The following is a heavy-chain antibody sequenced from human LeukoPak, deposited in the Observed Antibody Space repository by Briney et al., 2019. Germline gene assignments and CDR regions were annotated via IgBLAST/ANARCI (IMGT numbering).Heavy chain of an antibody. CDR3: ARVITHFNWFDP. Sequence: ASVKVSCKASGYTFTSYDINWARQATGQGLEWMGWMNPNSGNTGYAQKFQGRVTITRNTSISTAYMELSSLRSEDTAVYYCARVITHFNWFDPWGQGTLVTVSS. D-gene: IGHD1-20*01. J-gene: IGHJ5*02. V-gene: IGHV1-8*03. CDR2: MNPNSGNT. CDR1: GYTFTSYD.